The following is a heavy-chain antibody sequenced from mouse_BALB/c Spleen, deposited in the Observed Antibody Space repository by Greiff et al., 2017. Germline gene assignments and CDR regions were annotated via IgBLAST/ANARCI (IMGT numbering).Heavy chain of an antibody. CDR2: IDPANGNT. Sequence: EVKLMESGAELVKPGASVKLSCTASGFNIKDTYMHWVKQRPEQGLEWIGRIDPANGNTKYDPKFQGKATITADTSSNTAYLQLSSLTSEDTAVYYCARGYGSSYDAMDYWGQGTSVTVSS. J-gene: IGHJ4*01. D-gene: IGHD1-1*01. CDR3: ARGYGSSYDAMDY. CDR1: GFNIKDTY. V-gene: IGHV14-3*02.